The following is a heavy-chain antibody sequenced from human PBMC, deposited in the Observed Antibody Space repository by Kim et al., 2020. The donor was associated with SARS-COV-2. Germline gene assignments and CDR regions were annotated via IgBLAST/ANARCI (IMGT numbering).Heavy chain of an antibody. CDR3: ARSYSGTYFAAFDI. D-gene: IGHD1-26*01. J-gene: IGHJ3*02. V-gene: IGHV4-4*08. Sequence: NPLRKSRVIISSDTSKNQFSLNLRSVTAADTAVYYCARSYSGTYFAAFDIWGPGTMATVSS.